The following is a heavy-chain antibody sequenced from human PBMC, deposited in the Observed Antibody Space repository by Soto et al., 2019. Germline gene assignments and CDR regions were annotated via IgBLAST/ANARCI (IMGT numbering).Heavy chain of an antibody. CDR3: ASSYYYGSGSYYKGWFDP. V-gene: IGHV1-69*02. D-gene: IGHD3-10*01. Sequence: SVKVSCKASGGTFSSYTISWVRQAPGQGLEWMGRIIPILGIANYAQKFQGRVTITADKSASTAYMELSSLRSEDTAVYYCASSYYYGSGSYYKGWFDPWGQG. CDR1: GGTFSSYT. J-gene: IGHJ5*02. CDR2: IIPILGIA.